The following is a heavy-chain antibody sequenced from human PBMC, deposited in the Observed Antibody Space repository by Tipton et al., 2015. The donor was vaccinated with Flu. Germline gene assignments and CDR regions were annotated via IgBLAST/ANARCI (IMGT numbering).Heavy chain of an antibody. CDR2: INHSGST. V-gene: IGHV4-34*01. Sequence: LRLSCAVYGGSFSGYYWSWIRQPPGKGLEGTGEINHSGSTNYNPSLKSRVTISVDTSKNQFSLKLSSVTAADTAVYYCASGRKRGYFDYWGQGTLVTVAS. CDR1: GGSFSGYY. CDR3: ASGRKRGYFDY. J-gene: IGHJ4*02.